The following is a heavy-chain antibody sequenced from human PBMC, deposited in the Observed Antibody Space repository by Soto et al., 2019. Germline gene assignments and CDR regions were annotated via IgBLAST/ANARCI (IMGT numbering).Heavy chain of an antibody. Sequence: QLVQSGAEVKKPGASVRVSCQASGGSFSDYAISWVRQAPGQGLEWMGGIIPMLGIADNAQKFQGRVIITADEYTSTVYMKLSSLRSEDTAVYYCARDGDYYDSSGFQRDYHYYGMDVWGQGTTVTVAS. CDR2: IIPMLGIA. CDR1: GGSFSDYA. CDR3: ARDGDYYDSSGFQRDYHYYGMDV. D-gene: IGHD3-22*01. J-gene: IGHJ6*02. V-gene: IGHV1-69*10.